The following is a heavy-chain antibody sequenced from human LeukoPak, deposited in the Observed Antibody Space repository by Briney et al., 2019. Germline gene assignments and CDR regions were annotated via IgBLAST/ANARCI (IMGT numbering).Heavy chain of an antibody. J-gene: IGHJ3*02. D-gene: IGHD1-7*01. CDR3: ARGRTSRTAFDI. CDR1: GFTFRNYA. CDR2: VSYDGNTN. Sequence: GGSLRLSCAASGFTFRNYAMHWVRQAPGKGPEWVAVVSYDGNTNHYADSVKGRLTSSRDNSNNTLYLEVNSLRTEDTAVYYCARGRTSRTAFDIWGQGTMVTVSS. V-gene: IGHV3-30*01.